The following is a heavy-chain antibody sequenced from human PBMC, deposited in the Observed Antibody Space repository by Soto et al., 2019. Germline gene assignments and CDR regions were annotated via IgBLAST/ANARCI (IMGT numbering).Heavy chain of an antibody. V-gene: IGHV1-69*13. CDR1: GGTFSSSA. D-gene: IGHD2-8*01. J-gene: IGHJ6*02. CDR3: ASNGESYYYYGMDV. Sequence: SVKVSCKASGGTFSSSAISWVRQAPGQGLEWKGGIIPIFGTAEYAQKFQGRVTITADESTSTDFMEVSSLRSEDTAVYYCASNGESYYYYGMDVWGQGTTVTVSS. CDR2: IIPIFGTA.